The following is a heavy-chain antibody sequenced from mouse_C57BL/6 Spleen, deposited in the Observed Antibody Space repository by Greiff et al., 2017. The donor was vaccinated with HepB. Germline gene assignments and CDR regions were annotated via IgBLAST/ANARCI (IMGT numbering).Heavy chain of an antibody. D-gene: IGHD2-1*01. CDR2: INPNNGGT. Sequence: VQLQQSGPELVKPGASVKIPCKASGYTFTDYNMDWVKQSHGKSLEWIGDINPNNGGTIYNQKFKGKATLTVDKSSSTAYMELRSLTSEDTAVYYCARHGNYEEFAYWGQGTLVTVSA. J-gene: IGHJ3*01. V-gene: IGHV1-18*01. CDR3: ARHGNYEEFAY. CDR1: GYTFTDYN.